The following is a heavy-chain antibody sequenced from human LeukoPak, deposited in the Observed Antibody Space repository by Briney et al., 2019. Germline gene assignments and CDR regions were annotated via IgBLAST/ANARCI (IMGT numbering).Heavy chain of an antibody. D-gene: IGHD3-10*01. J-gene: IGHJ3*02. CDR2: MNPNSGNT. CDR3: ARASGIMGAFDI. V-gene: IGHV1-8*01. CDR1: GYTFTSYD. Sequence: ASVKVSCKASGYTFTSYDINWVRQATGQGLEWMGWMNPNSGNTGYAQKFQGRVTMTRNTSISTAYMELSSLRSEDTAVYYCARASGIMGAFDIWGQGTMVTVSS.